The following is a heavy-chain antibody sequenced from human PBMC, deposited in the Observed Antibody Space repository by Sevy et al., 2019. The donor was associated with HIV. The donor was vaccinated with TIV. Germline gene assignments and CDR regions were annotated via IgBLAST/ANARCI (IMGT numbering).Heavy chain of an antibody. CDR3: ARAGPILTGYYNWFDP. D-gene: IGHD3-9*01. V-gene: IGHV4-59*01. CDR1: GGSISSYY. Sequence: SETLSLTCTVSGGSISSYYWSWIRQPPGKGLEWIGYIYYSGSTNYNPSLKSRVTISVDTSKNQFSLKLGSVTAADTAVYYCARAGPILTGYYNWFDPWGQGTLVTVSS. J-gene: IGHJ5*02. CDR2: IYYSGST.